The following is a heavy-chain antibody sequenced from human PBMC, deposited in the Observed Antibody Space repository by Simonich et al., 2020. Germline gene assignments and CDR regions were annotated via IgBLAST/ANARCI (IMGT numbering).Heavy chain of an antibody. D-gene: IGHD3-9*01. CDR2: IKQDGSEN. Sequence: EVQLVESGGGLVQPGGSLRLSCAASGFTFSSYWMSWVRQAPGKGWEWVANIKQDGSENYYVDSVKGRFTISRDNAKNSLYLQMNSLRAEDTAVYYCARFRGRYFDWLFDYWGQGTLVTVSS. CDR3: ARFRGRYFDWLFDY. V-gene: IGHV3-7*01. J-gene: IGHJ4*02. CDR1: GFTFSSYW.